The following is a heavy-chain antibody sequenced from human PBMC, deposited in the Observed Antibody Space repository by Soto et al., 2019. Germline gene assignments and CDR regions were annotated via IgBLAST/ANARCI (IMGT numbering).Heavy chain of an antibody. Sequence: GGSLRLSCAASGFTFSSYAMSWFRQAPGKGLEWVSAISGSGGSTYYADSVKGRFTISRDNSKNTLYLQMNSLRAEDTAVYYYASPLRWGGDIDYWGQGTLVTVSS. CDR2: ISGSGGST. CDR3: ASPLRWGGDIDY. D-gene: IGHD2-21*01. J-gene: IGHJ4*02. CDR1: GFTFSSYA. V-gene: IGHV3-23*01.